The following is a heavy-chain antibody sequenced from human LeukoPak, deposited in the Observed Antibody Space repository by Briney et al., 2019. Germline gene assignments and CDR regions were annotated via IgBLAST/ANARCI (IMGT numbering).Heavy chain of an antibody. CDR2: IYYSGST. D-gene: IGHD3-10*01. Sequence: PSETLSLTCTVSGGSISSYYWSWIRQPPGKGLEWIGYIYYSGSTNYNPSLKSRVTISVDTSKNQFSLKLSSVTAADTAVYYCARKGPRDYGSGSSNFDYWGQGTLVTVSS. V-gene: IGHV4-59*01. CDR3: ARKGPRDYGSGSSNFDY. CDR1: GGSISSYY. J-gene: IGHJ4*02.